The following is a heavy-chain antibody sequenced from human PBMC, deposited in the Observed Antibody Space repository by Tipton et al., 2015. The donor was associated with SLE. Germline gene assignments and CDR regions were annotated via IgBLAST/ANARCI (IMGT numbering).Heavy chain of an antibody. V-gene: IGHV4-34*01. CDR2: SNPSGST. Sequence: TLSLTCAVYGGSFSGYYWSWIRQPPGKGLEWIGESNPSGSTNYNPSLKSRVTISVDTSKNQLSLKLTSVIAADTAMYYCATRPGTSHWYYFDYWGQGTLVTVSS. CDR3: ATRPGTSHWYYFDY. J-gene: IGHJ4*02. CDR1: GGSFSGYY. D-gene: IGHD2-2*01.